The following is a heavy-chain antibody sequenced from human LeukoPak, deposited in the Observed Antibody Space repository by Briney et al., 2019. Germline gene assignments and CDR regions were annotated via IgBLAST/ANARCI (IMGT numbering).Heavy chain of an antibody. CDR1: GFTFSSYW. J-gene: IGHJ6*03. CDR2: IKQDGSEK. Sequence: PEGSLRLSCAASGFTFSSYWMSWVRQAPGKGLEWVANIKQDGSEKYYVDSVKGRFTISRDNAKNSLYLQMNSLRAEDTAVYYCARGGWSGWRDYYYYYYMDVWGKGTTVTVSS. V-gene: IGHV3-7*01. CDR3: ARGGWSGWRDYYYYYYMDV. D-gene: IGHD3-3*01.